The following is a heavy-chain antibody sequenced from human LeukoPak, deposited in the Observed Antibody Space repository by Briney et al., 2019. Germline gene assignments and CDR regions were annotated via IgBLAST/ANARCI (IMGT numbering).Heavy chain of an antibody. CDR2: IIPIFGTA. CDR1: GGTFSSYA. J-gene: IGHJ4*02. CDR3: ARVPRLRYCSSTSCYAEY. Sequence: SVKVSCKASGGTFSSYAMSWVRQAPGQGLEWMGGIIPIFGTANYAQKFQGRVTITTDESTSTAYMELSSLRSEDTAVYYCARVPRLRYCSSTSCYAEYWGQGTLVTVSS. V-gene: IGHV1-69*05. D-gene: IGHD2-2*01.